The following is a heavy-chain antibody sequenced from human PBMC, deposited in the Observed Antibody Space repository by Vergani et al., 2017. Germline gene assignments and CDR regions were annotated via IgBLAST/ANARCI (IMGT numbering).Heavy chain of an antibody. V-gene: IGHV3-23*01. D-gene: IGHD1-26*01. CDR3: VKDAGSYENFFDS. Sequence: EVQLLESGGSFKQPGGSVRLSCAASGFPFSTYAMHWVRQAPGKGLEWVSALTGGGGSTYYPDSFKGRIIISRDNSRDTLYLQMNSLRPEDTATYDCVKDAGSYENFFDSWGQGTLVTVSS. CDR1: GFPFSTYA. J-gene: IGHJ4*02. CDR2: LTGGGGST.